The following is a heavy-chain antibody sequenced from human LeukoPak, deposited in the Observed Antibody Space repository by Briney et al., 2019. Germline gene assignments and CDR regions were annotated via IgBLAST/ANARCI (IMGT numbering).Heavy chain of an antibody. CDR3: ARGLGSYDTTWYPPLRY. CDR2: MNPGSGDT. CDR1: GLTFTTHD. V-gene: IGHV1-8*01. J-gene: IGHJ4*02. Sequence: ASVKVSCKTSGLTFTTHDINWVRQAPGKGLEWMGWMNPGSGDTGYEQRIQGRVTMTRDTSINTAYMELSSLRSEDAAVYYCARGLGSYDTTWYPPLRYWGQGTLVTVSS. D-gene: IGHD3-22*01.